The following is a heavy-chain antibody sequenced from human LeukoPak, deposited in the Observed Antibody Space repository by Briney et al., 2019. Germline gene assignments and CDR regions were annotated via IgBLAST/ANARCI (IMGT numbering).Heavy chain of an antibody. CDR3: ANPLNPDSSGYYYY. CDR1: GFTFSSYA. D-gene: IGHD3-22*01. CDR2: ISGSGGST. J-gene: IGHJ4*02. Sequence: QPGGSLRLSCAASGFTFSSYAMSWVRQAPGKGLEWVSAISGSGGSTYYADSVKGRFTISRDNSKNTLYLQMNSLRAEDTAVYYCANPLNPDSSGYYYYWGQGTLVTVSS. V-gene: IGHV3-23*01.